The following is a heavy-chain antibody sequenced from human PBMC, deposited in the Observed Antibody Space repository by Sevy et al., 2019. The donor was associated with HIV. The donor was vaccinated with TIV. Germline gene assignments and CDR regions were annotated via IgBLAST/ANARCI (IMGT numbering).Heavy chain of an antibody. CDR1: GYTLTDYY. V-gene: IGHV1-2*02. D-gene: IGHD4-17*01. Sequence: ASVKVSCKTSGYTLTDYYLHWVRQAPGQGLEWMGWINPRSGGTKYAQRFQGRVTMTRDTSINTAHLDLSSLKSDDTAVYYCARGNFGDLLDYWGQGTLVTVSS. CDR3: ARGNFGDLLDY. CDR2: INPRSGGT. J-gene: IGHJ4*02.